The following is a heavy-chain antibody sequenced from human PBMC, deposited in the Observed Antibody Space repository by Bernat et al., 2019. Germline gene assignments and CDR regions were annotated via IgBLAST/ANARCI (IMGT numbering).Heavy chain of an antibody. V-gene: IGHV3-30-3*01. CDR3: ARVGARSSTNCYTCYGLEV. D-gene: IGHD2-2*02. Sequence: QVQLVESGGGVVQPGRSLRLSCAASGFTFSNYAMHWVRQAPGKGLVWVAAVSNDGGDKYYVDSVKGRFTISRDNSKNTLYLQLNSLRAEDTAVYYCARVGARSSTNCYTCYGLEVWGQGTTVTVSS. CDR2: VSNDGGDK. CDR1: GFTFSNYA. J-gene: IGHJ6*02.